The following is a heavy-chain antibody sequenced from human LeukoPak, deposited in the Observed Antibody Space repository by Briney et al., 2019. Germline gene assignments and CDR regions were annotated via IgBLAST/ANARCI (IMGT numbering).Heavy chain of an antibody. V-gene: IGHV4-59*01. CDR1: GGSISSYY. D-gene: IGHD6-13*01. CDR2: IYYRGST. CDR3: ARDSGSSWFDY. Sequence: PSETLSLTCAVSGGSISSYYWSWIRQPPGKGLEWIGYIYYRGSTNYNPSLKSRVTISVDTSKNQFSLKLSSVTAADTAVYYCARDSGSSWFDYWGQGTLVTVSS. J-gene: IGHJ4*02.